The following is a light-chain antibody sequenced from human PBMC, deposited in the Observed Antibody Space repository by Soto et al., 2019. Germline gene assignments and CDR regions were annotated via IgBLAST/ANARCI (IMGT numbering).Light chain of an antibody. CDR3: QQYDSYMGT. V-gene: IGKV1-5*01. CDR2: DAS. Sequence: DIQITPSPSTLSASVGDRVTITCRASQRISSWLAWYQQKPGKAPNLLIYDASTLESGVPSRFSGSGSGTEFTLTISSLQPDDFATYYCQQYDSYMGTFGQGTKVDIK. CDR1: QRISSW. J-gene: IGKJ1*01.